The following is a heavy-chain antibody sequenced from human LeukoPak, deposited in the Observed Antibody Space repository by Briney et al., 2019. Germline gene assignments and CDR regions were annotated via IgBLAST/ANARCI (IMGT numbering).Heavy chain of an antibody. Sequence: GRSLRLSCAASGFTFSSYTMSWVRQAPGKGLEWVSTITTNDGNTYYADSVKGRFTVSRDNSKNTLFLQMNSLRAEDTALYHCARNNAMDVWGQGTTVIVSS. V-gene: IGHV3-23*01. D-gene: IGHD2-8*01. CDR1: GFTFSSYT. CDR2: ITTNDGNT. CDR3: ARNNAMDV. J-gene: IGHJ6*02.